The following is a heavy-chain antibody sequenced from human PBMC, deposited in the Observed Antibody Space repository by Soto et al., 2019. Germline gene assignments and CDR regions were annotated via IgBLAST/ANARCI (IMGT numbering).Heavy chain of an antibody. Sequence: GGSLRLSCAASGFTFSSYGMHWVRQAPGKGLEWVAVIWYDGSNKYYADSVKGRFTISRDNSKNTLYLQMNSLRAEDTAVYYCARDRNYGDKPKYFDYWGQGTLVTVSS. CDR1: GFTFSSYG. D-gene: IGHD4-17*01. V-gene: IGHV3-33*01. CDR3: ARDRNYGDKPKYFDY. J-gene: IGHJ4*02. CDR2: IWYDGSNK.